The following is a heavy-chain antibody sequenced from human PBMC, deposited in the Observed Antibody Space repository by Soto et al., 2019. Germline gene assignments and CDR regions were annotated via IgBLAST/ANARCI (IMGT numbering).Heavy chain of an antibody. CDR3: ARDSMVTYYYYYGMDV. V-gene: IGHV4-30-4*01. CDR2: IYYSGST. D-gene: IGHD2-21*02. Sequence: TLSLTCTVSGGSISSGDYYWSWIRQPPGKGLEWIGYIYYSGSTYYNPSLKSRVTISVDTSKNQFSLKLSSVTAADTAVYYCARDSMVTYYYYYGMDVWGQGTTVTVSS. CDR1: GGSISSGDYY. J-gene: IGHJ6*02.